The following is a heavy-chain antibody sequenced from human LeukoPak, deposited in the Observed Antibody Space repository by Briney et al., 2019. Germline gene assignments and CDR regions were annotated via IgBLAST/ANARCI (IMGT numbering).Heavy chain of an antibody. CDR3: ARTRGGATMVRGVIAKYAFDI. D-gene: IGHD3-10*01. V-gene: IGHV4-59*08. Sequence: SETLSLTCTVSGGSISSYYWSWIRQSPGKGLEWIGYIYYSGSTNYNPSFKSRVTISVDTSKNQFSLKLSSVTAADTAVYYCARTRGGATMVRGVIAKYAFDIWGQGTMVTVSS. CDR1: GGSISSYY. J-gene: IGHJ3*02. CDR2: IYYSGST.